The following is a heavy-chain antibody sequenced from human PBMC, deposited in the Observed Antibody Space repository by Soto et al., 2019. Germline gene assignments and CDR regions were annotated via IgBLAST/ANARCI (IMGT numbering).Heavy chain of an antibody. Sequence: QIQLVQSGAEVKKPGASVKVSCKASGYAFNRYGLTWVRQAPGQGLEWMGWISAYNGNTNYAQNLQGRVTMTTDTSTSKAYMERRNLNSDDTAVYYCARSYCSTSTCYSYWFDPWAQGPLVTVSS. D-gene: IGHD2-2*02. CDR3: ARSYCSTSTCYSYWFDP. V-gene: IGHV1-18*04. CDR1: GYAFNRYG. CDR2: ISAYNGNT. J-gene: IGHJ5*02.